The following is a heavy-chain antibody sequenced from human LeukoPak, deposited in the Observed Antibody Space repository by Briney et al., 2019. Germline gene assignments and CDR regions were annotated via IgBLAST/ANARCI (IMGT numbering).Heavy chain of an antibody. V-gene: IGHV3-7*01. Sequence: GGSLRLSCAASGFTFSSYWMTWVRQAPGKGLEWVANIKQDASERYYVDSVKGRFNISRDNAKNSLYLQMNSLRAEDTAAYYCATPTAGTWHFDYWGQGTLVTVSS. CDR2: IKQDASER. D-gene: IGHD1-1*01. CDR1: GFTFSSYW. CDR3: ATPTAGTWHFDY. J-gene: IGHJ4*02.